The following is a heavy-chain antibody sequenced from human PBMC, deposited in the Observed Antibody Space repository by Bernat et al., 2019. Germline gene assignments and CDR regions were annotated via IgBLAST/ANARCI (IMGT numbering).Heavy chain of an antibody. V-gene: IGHV1-46*01. CDR3: ARDQAYCGGDCHWRGGYYYYYGMDV. D-gene: IGHD2-21*02. Sequence: QVQLVQSGAEVKKPGASVKVSCKASGYTFTSYYMHWVRQAPGQGLEWMGIINPSGGSTSYAQKFQGRVTMTRDTSTSTVYMELSSLRSEDTAVYYCARDQAYCGGDCHWRGGYYYYYGMDVWGQGTTVTVSS. CDR2: INPSGGST. J-gene: IGHJ6*02. CDR1: GYTFTSYY.